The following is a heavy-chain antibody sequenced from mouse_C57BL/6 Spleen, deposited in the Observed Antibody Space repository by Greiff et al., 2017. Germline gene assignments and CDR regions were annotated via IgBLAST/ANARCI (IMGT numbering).Heavy chain of an antibody. CDR2: ILPGSGST. CDR1: GYTFTGYW. J-gene: IGHJ2*01. D-gene: IGHD3-2*02. Sequence: VQLQQSGAELMKPGASVKLSCKATGYTFTGYWIEWVKQRPGHGLEWIGEILPGSGSTNYNEKFKGKATFTADTSSNTDYMQLSSLTTEDSAIYNCARQHLRLRGYYFDYWGQGTTLTVSS. CDR3: ARQHLRLRGYYFDY. V-gene: IGHV1-9*01.